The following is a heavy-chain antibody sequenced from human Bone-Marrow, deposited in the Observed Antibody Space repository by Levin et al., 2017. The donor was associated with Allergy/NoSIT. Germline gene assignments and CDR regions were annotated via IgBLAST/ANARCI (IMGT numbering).Heavy chain of an antibody. CDR1: GFTFSSYG. CDR3: AREGGEKYSGYDFDY. V-gene: IGHV3-33*01. D-gene: IGHD5-12*01. CDR2: IWYDGSNK. J-gene: IGHJ4*02. Sequence: GGSLRLSCAASGFTFSSYGMHWVRQAPGKGLEWVAVIWYDGSNKYYADSVKGRFTISRDNSKNTLYLQMNSLRAEDTAVYYCAREGGEKYSGYDFDYWGQGTLVTVSS.